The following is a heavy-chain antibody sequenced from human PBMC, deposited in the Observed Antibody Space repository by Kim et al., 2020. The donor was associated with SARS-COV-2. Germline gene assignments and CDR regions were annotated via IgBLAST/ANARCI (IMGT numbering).Heavy chain of an antibody. V-gene: IGHV3-49*04. CDR3: TRDVNGWYH. CDR2: IREKIYGATT. J-gene: IGHJ5*02. D-gene: IGHD6-19*01. Sequence: GGSLRLSCTASGFTFGDYAMSWVRQAPGKGLEWVGFIREKIYGATTQYAASVKGRFTISRDDSKSIVYLQMNSLKTEDTAVYYCTRDVNGWYHWGQGTLVTVSS. CDR1: GFTFGDYA.